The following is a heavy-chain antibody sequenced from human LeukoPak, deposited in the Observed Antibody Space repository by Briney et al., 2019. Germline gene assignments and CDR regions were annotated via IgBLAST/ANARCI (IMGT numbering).Heavy chain of an antibody. J-gene: IGHJ4*02. Sequence: GGSLRLSCAASGFTFSSYAMHWVRQAPGKGLEWVAVISCDGSNKYYADSVKGRFTISRDKSTDTLYLQMNSLKPEDTSVYYCAKDQDHGSGSYYNDYWGQGTLVTVSS. CDR2: ISCDGSNK. D-gene: IGHD3-10*01. CDR3: AKDQDHGSGSYYNDY. CDR1: GFTFSSYA. V-gene: IGHV3-30-3*01.